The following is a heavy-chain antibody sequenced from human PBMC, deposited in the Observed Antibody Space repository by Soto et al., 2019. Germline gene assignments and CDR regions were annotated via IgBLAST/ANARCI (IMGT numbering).Heavy chain of an antibody. CDR3: ARESYSSSDNWFDS. CDR2: INTVDGNT. Sequence: ASVKVSCKASGYTFTSYAIHWGRQAPGQRLEWMGWINTVDGNTKYSQNFQGRVTITRDTSASTAYLGLSSLRSEDTAVYYCARESYSSSDNWFDSWGQGTLVTVSS. CDR1: GYTFTSYA. V-gene: IGHV1-3*04. J-gene: IGHJ5*01. D-gene: IGHD6-13*01.